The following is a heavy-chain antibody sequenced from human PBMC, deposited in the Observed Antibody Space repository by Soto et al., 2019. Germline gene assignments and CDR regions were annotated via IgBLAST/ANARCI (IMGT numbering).Heavy chain of an antibody. CDR3: ARDLTRVYPRYYFDY. V-gene: IGHV3-21*01. Sequence: PGGSLRLSCAASGFTFSSYSMNWVRQAPGKGLEWVSSISSSSSYIYYADSVKGRFTISRDNAKNSLYLQMNSLRAEDTAVYYCARDLTRVYPRYYFDYWGQGTLVTVSS. CDR2: ISSSSSYI. CDR1: GFTFSSYS. J-gene: IGHJ4*02.